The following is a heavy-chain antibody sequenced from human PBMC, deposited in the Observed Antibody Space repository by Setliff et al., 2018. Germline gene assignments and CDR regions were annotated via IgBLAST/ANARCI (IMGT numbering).Heavy chain of an antibody. V-gene: IGHV5-51*01. J-gene: IGHJ3*01. D-gene: IGHD2-2*03. CDR3: ARLIGSCSSSSCSGALDL. Sequence: GESLKISCQGFGYSFSRSWIVWVRQMPGRGLEWLGIVYPGDSDTRYNPSFQGQVTISVDKSIDTAYLPSSSLKASDSAIYYCARLIGSCSSSSCSGALDLWGQGTMVTVSS. CDR1: GYSFSRSW. CDR2: VYPGDSDT.